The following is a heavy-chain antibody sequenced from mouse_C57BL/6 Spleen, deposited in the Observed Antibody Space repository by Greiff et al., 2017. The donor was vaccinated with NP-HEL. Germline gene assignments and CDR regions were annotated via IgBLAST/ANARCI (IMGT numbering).Heavy chain of an antibody. CDR2: ISDGGSYT. Sequence: EVKLQESGGGLVKPGGSLKLSCAASGFTFSSYAMSWVRQTPEKRLEWVATISDGGSYTYYPDNVKGRFTISRDNAKNNLYLQMSHLKSEDTAMYYCARIYGSSPAWFAYCGQGTLVTVSA. CDR3: ARIYGSSPAWFAY. CDR1: GFTFSSYA. V-gene: IGHV5-4*03. J-gene: IGHJ3*01. D-gene: IGHD1-1*01.